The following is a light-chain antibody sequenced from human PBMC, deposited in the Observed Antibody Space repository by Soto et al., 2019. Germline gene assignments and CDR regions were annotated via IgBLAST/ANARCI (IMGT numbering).Light chain of an antibody. CDR3: QQSYNSPLT. CDR2: GAS. CDR1: QTIRTY. V-gene: IGKV1-39*01. J-gene: IGKJ4*01. Sequence: DIQMTQSPSSLSTSVGDRVTITCRASQTIRTYLNWYQQKPGKAPKVLIYGASSLQSGVPSRFSGSGSGTEFTLTISGLQPEDLATYYCQQSYNSPLTFGGGTKVDIK.